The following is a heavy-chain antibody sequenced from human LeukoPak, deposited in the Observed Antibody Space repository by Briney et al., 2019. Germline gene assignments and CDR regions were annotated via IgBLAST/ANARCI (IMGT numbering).Heavy chain of an antibody. Sequence: PSETLSLTCTVSGGSIFSYYRSWFRQPPGKGLEWIGYIYTSGSTNYDPSLKSRVTISIDTSKKQFSLKLSSVTAADTAVYYCARHGYYYYMDVWGKGTTVTVSS. CDR1: GGSIFSYY. J-gene: IGHJ6*03. V-gene: IGHV4-4*09. CDR3: ARHGYYYYMDV. CDR2: IYTSGST.